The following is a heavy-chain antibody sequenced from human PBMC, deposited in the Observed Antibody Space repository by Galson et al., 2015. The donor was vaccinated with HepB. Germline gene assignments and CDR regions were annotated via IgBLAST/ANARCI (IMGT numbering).Heavy chain of an antibody. D-gene: IGHD3-10*01. Sequence: VKVSCKASGGMFTNYIITWVRQAPGQRLEWMGRIIPTLAKANYAQKFQGRVTITADKSTRTAYMELSSLRSENTAMYYCARDAGGRGFDPWGQGTLVTVSS. V-gene: IGHV1-69*08. CDR3: ARDAGGRGFDP. CDR2: IIPTLAKA. CDR1: GGMFTNYI. J-gene: IGHJ5*02.